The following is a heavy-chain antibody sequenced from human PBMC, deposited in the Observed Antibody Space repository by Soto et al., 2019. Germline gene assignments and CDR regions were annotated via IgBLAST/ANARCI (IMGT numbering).Heavy chain of an antibody. CDR1: GYSFTDYH. Sequence: QVQLVQSGAEVKKPGASVKVSCKASGYSFTDYHIHWVRQAPGQGLEWLGRINPKSGGTSTAQKFQGWVTMTTDTSISTASMELTRLTSDDTAIYYCATEDTAVALDYWGQGTLVSVSS. CDR3: ATEDTAVALDY. J-gene: IGHJ4*02. D-gene: IGHD5-18*01. V-gene: IGHV1-2*04. CDR2: INPKSGGT.